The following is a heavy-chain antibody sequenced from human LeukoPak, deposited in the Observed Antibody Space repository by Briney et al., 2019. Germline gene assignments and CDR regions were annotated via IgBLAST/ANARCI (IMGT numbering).Heavy chain of an antibody. CDR3: ARENVLAGYFDY. CDR1: GFTFSSYA. CDR2: ISYDGSNK. V-gene: IGHV3-30-3*01. D-gene: IGHD4/OR15-4a*01. J-gene: IGHJ4*02. Sequence: GGSLRLSCAAAGFTFSSYAMHWVRQAPGKGLEWVAVISYDGSNKYYADSVKGRFTISRDNSKNTLYLQVNSLRAEDTAVYYCARENVLAGYFDYWGQGTLVTVSS.